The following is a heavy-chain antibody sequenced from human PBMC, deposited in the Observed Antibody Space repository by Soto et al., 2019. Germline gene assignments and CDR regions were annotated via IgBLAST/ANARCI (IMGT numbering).Heavy chain of an antibody. CDR3: ARARCSSGQCYYFDY. CDR1: GFTFSSYN. V-gene: IGHV3-64*02. Sequence: EVLLVESGEGLVQPGGSLRLSCAASGFTFSSYNIHWIRQAPGKGLEFVSAISRSGDRTYYADSVKGRFTITRDNSKKTVWLQMGSLRAEDMAVYYCARARCSSGQCYYFDYWGRGALVSVSS. CDR2: ISRSGDRT. D-gene: IGHD2-15*01. J-gene: IGHJ4*02.